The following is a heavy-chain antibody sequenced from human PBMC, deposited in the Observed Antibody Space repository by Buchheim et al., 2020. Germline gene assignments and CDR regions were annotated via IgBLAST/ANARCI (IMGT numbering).Heavy chain of an antibody. V-gene: IGHV2-5*01. Sequence: QITLKESGPTLVKPTQTLTLTCTFSGFSLSTIGVGVGWIRQPPGKALEWLALIYWNDDERYSPSLKRRLTIRKDPPKHQVVLTMTNMDPVDTATYYCAHSLYHIASGSYYKSVYFHHWGQGTL. CDR1: GFSLSTIGVG. CDR2: IYWNDDE. D-gene: IGHD3-10*01. J-gene: IGHJ1*01. CDR3: AHSLYHIASGSYYKSVYFHH.